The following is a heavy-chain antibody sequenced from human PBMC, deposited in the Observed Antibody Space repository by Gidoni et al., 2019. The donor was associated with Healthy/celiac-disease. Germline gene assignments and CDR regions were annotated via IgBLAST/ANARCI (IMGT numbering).Heavy chain of an antibody. CDR2: ISSSSSTK. J-gene: IGHJ3*02. CDR1: GFTFSSYS. D-gene: IGHD2-2*01. V-gene: IGHV3-48*02. Sequence: EVQLVESGGGLVQPGGSLRLSCAASGFTFSSYSMNWVRQAPGKGLEWVSYISSSSSTKYYADSVKGRFTISRDNAKNSLYLQMNSLRDEDTAVYYCAREDCSSTSCSRGHRIHAFDIWGQGTMVTVSS. CDR3: AREDCSSTSCSRGHRIHAFDI.